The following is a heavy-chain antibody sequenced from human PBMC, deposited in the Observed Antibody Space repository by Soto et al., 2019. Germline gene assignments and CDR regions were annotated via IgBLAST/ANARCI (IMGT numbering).Heavy chain of an antibody. CDR3: ARSMVSEQLDYYYYVMDV. Sequence: GTSVELSCKASGYTLRSYAIHWVHQSHGQRLEWMGWISAVNGNTKYSERFQGRVTFTSDTSASTAYMELSSLRSEDTAVYYCARSMVSEQLDYYYYVMDVWGQRTTVTVSS. CDR1: GYTLRSYA. CDR2: ISAVNGNT. V-gene: IGHV1-3*01. D-gene: IGHD3-10*01. J-gene: IGHJ6*02.